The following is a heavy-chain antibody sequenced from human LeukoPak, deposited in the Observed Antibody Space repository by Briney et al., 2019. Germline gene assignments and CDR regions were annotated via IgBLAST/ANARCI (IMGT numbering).Heavy chain of an antibody. CDR1: GFTFSSYT. CDR2: ISSSSSYI. D-gene: IGHD3-3*01. J-gene: IGHJ4*02. Sequence: PGGSLRLSCAASGFTFSSYTMNWVRQAPGKGLEWVSSISSSSSYIYYADSVKGRLTISRDNAKNSLYLQMNSLRAEDTAVYYCARGSRFLDYWGQGTLVTVSS. CDR3: ARGSRFLDY. V-gene: IGHV3-21*04.